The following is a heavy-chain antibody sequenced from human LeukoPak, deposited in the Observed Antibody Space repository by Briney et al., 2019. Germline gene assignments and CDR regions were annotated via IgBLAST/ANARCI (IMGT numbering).Heavy chain of an antibody. J-gene: IGHJ4*02. CDR1: GYTFTGYY. CDR3: ARDPSEYNWNYVDY. Sequence: ASVKVSCKASGYTFTGYYMHWVRQAPGQGLEWMGWINPNSGGTNYAQKFQGRVAMTRDTSISTAYMELSRLRSDDTAVYYCARDPSEYNWNYVDYWGQGTLVTVSS. V-gene: IGHV1-2*02. D-gene: IGHD1-20*01. CDR2: INPNSGGT.